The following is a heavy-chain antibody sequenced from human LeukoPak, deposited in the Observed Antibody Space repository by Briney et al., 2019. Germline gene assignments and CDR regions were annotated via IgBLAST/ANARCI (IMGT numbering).Heavy chain of an antibody. J-gene: IGHJ5*02. D-gene: IGHD3-16*01. Sequence: SETLSLTCAVYGGSFSGYYWSWIRQPPGKGLEWIGEINHSGSTNYNPSLKSRVTISVDTSKNQFSLKLSSVTAADTAVYYCARHGGEPPPPAFDPWGQGTLVTVSS. CDR2: INHSGST. CDR3: ARHGGEPPPPAFDP. CDR1: GGSFSGYY. V-gene: IGHV4-34*01.